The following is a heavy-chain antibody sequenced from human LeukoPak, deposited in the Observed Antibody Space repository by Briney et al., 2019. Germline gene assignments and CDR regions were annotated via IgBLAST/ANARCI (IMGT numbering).Heavy chain of an antibody. CDR1: GFTLSTFW. CDR2: ISTSSNYI. V-gene: IGHV3-21*01. J-gene: IGHJ4*02. CDR3: ARDRSNWARSTFFDY. D-gene: IGHD7-27*01. Sequence: PGGSLRLSCAASGFTLSTFWMSWVRQAPGKGLEWVSFISTSSNYINYPDSVKGRFTISRDNAKNSLYLQMNSLRAEDTAVYYCARDRSNWARSTFFDYWGQGTLVTVSS.